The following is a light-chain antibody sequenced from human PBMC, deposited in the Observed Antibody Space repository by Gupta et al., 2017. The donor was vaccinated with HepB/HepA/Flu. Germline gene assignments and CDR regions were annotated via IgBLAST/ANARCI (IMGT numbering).Light chain of an antibody. J-gene: IGLJ1*01. CDR1: TSDVGGYNY. Sequence: HSALFQPASVSGSPRQSIIISCTATTSDVGGYNYVSWYQQHPGKAPTLIICNISNRPAGLSKLFSCSNAGNASSLTSSGRQADDESDYYGISDVTDNTYVFGTGTKVTVL. V-gene: IGLV2-14*01. CDR3: ISDVTDNTYV. CDR2: NIS.